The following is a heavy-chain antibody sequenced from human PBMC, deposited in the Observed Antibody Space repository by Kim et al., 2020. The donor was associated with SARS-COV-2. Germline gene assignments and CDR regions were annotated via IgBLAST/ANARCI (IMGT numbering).Heavy chain of an antibody. V-gene: IGHV1-69*13. Sequence: LVKVSCKASGGTFSSYAISWVRQAPGQGLEWMGGIIPIFGTANYAQKFQGRVTITADESTSTAYMELSSLRSEDTAVYYCAGLWFRELFPGYYYMDVWGKGTTVTVSS. J-gene: IGHJ6*03. D-gene: IGHD3-10*01. CDR1: GGTFSSYA. CDR2: IIPIFGTA. CDR3: AGLWFRELFPGYYYMDV.